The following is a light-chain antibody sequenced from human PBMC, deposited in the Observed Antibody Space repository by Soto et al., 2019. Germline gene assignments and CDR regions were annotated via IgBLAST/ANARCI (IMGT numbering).Light chain of an antibody. CDR3: EQYDTSPFT. CDR2: GTS. V-gene: IGKV3-20*01. Sequence: EIVLTQSPGTLSLSPGERATLSCRASQTVDSRYLGWYQQKPGQAPRLLIYGTSTRATGIPDRFSGSGSGTEFILSISRLEPEDFAVYFWEQYDTSPFTFGGGTKVEIK. J-gene: IGKJ4*01. CDR1: QTVDSRY.